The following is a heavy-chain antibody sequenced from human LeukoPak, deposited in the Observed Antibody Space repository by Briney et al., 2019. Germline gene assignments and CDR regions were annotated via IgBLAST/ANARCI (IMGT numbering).Heavy chain of an antibody. J-gene: IGHJ6*02. V-gene: IGHV3-7*03. Sequence: GGSLRLSCAASGFALSSHWMTWVRQVPGRGPEWVVNVNRDGSETYYLDSVKGRFTISKDNAKNSLYLQMNSLRAEDTALYHCARNNGMDVWGQGTTVIVSS. CDR3: ARNNGMDV. CDR1: GFALSSHW. CDR2: VNRDGSET.